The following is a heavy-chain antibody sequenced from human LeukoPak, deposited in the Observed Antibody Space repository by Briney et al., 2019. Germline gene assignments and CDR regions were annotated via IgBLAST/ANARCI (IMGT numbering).Heavy chain of an antibody. CDR2: ISAYNGNT. CDR3: ARVLRGGYYDSSGNFDY. D-gene: IGHD3-22*01. V-gene: IGHV1-18*04. Sequence: ASVKVSCKASGYTFTGYYMHWVRQAPGQGLEWMGWISAYNGNTNYAQKLQGRVTMTTDTSTSTAYMELRSLRSDDTAVYYCARVLRGGYYDSSGNFDYWGQGTLVTVSS. CDR1: GYTFTGYY. J-gene: IGHJ4*02.